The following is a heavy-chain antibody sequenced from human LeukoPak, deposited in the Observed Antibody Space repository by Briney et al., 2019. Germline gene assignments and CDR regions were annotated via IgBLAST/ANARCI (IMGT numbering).Heavy chain of an antibody. Sequence: ASVKVSCKVSGYTLTELSMHWVRQAPGKGLEWMGGFDPEDGETIYAQKFQGRVTMTEDTSTDIAYMELSSLGSEDTAVYYCATVRAYDYDSSGYYDYWGQGTLVTVSS. CDR2: FDPEDGET. V-gene: IGHV1-24*01. D-gene: IGHD3-22*01. CDR1: GYTLTELS. J-gene: IGHJ4*02. CDR3: ATVRAYDYDSSGYYDY.